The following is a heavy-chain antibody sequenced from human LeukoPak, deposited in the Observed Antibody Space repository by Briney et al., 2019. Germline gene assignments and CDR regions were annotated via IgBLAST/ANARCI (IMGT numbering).Heavy chain of an antibody. CDR1: NYSISSGFS. CDR3: ARVRYDFWSEDY. Sequence: SETLSLTCTVSNYSISSGFSWGWIRPSPGKGLEWVVSLYHSGTTYYNPSLKSRVTLLVDMSKNQFSLKLSSVTAADTAVYYCARVRYDFWSEDYWGQGTLVTVSS. D-gene: IGHD3-3*01. J-gene: IGHJ4*02. CDR2: LYHSGTT. V-gene: IGHV4-38-2*02.